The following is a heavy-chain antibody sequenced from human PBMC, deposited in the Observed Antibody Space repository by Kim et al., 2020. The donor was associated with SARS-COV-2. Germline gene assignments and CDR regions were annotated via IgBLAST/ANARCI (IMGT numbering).Heavy chain of an antibody. D-gene: IGHD2-21*01. J-gene: IGHJ5*02. CDR3: APATYYHDH. CDR1: GYTFTKYD. CDR2: INTDDGNT. Sequence: ASVKVSCKASGYTFTKYDMHWVRQAPGQGLEWMGRINTDDGNTELSQRFQGRLTITRDTSASAAFLELSSLRSEDTAVYFCAPATYYHDHWGQGTLVTVSS. V-gene: IGHV1-3*04.